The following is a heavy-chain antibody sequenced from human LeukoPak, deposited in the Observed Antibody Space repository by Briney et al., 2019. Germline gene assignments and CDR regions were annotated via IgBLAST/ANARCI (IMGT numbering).Heavy chain of an antibody. Sequence: PSETLSLTCTVSGGSISSYYWSWIRQPPGKGLEWIGYIYYSGSTNYNPSLKSRVTISVDTSKNQFSLKLSSVTAADTAVYYCARRRARDGYTFDYWGQGTLVTVSS. J-gene: IGHJ4*02. D-gene: IGHD5-24*01. CDR3: ARRRARDGYTFDY. CDR1: GGSISSYY. V-gene: IGHV4-59*08. CDR2: IYYSGST.